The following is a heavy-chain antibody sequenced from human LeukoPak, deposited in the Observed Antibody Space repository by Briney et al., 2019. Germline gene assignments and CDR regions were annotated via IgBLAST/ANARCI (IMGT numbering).Heavy chain of an antibody. Sequence: GGSLRLSCAASGFTFSSYGMHWVRQAPGKGLEWVAVISYDGSNKYYADSVKGRFTISRDNSKNTLYLQMNSLRAEDTAVSYCANSVVVPAAIINWGQGTLVTVSS. D-gene: IGHD2-2*01. CDR1: GFTFSSYG. J-gene: IGHJ4*02. CDR3: ANSVVVPAAIIN. CDR2: ISYDGSNK. V-gene: IGHV3-30*18.